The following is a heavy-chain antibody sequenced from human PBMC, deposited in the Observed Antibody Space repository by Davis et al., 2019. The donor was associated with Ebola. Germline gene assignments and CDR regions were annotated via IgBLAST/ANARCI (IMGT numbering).Heavy chain of an antibody. CDR3: ARAYYYDSSGYLGFDS. Sequence: ASVKVSCKASGYIFSKYYIHWLRQAPGQGPEWMGIINPSGGRTTYAQKFQGRVTMTRDTSTTTLYMEMSSLRAEDTAVYYCARAYYYDSSGYLGFDSWGQGTLVNVSS. J-gene: IGHJ4*02. CDR1: GYIFSKYY. D-gene: IGHD3-22*01. CDR2: INPSGGRT. V-gene: IGHV1-46*01.